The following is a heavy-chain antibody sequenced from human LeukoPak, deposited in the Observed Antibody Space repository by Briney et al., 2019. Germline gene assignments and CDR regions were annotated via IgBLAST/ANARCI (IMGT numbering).Heavy chain of an antibody. J-gene: IGHJ4*02. Sequence: SGPTLVNPTQTLTLTCTFSGFSLSTSGMCVSWIRQPPGKALEWLARIDWDDDKYYSTSLKTRLTISKDTSKNQVVLTMTNMDPVDTATYYRARIGGYSYGYGYWGQGTLVTVSS. CDR2: IDWDDDK. D-gene: IGHD5-18*01. CDR1: GFSLSTSGMC. V-gene: IGHV2-70*11. CDR3: ARIGGYSYGYGY.